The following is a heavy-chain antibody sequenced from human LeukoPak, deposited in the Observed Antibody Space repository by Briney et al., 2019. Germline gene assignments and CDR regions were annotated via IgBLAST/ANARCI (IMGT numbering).Heavy chain of an antibody. Sequence: PSETLSLTCSVSGGSMRHSYWTWIRQTPEKGLEWIGYVYDNGNSNSRSSLWSRVSMSVDTSKNEFSLKLSSVTAADTAVYFCARGSRYKPDFFDDWGLGTPVTVSS. J-gene: IGHJ4*02. CDR1: GGSMRHSY. V-gene: IGHV4-59*01. CDR2: VYDNGNS. CDR3: ARGSRYKPDFFDD. D-gene: IGHD3-3*01.